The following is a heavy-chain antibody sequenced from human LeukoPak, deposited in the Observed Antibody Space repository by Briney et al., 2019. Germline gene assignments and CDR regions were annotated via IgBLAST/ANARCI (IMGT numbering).Heavy chain of an antibody. CDR2: IYHSGST. Sequence: SETLSLTCTVSGGSISSYYWSLIRQPPGKGLEWIGSIYHSGSTYYNPSLKSRVTISVDTSKNQFSLKLSSVTAADTAVYYCARAGGGTSFDYWGQGTLVTVSS. CDR3: ARAGGGTSFDY. CDR1: GGSISSYY. V-gene: IGHV4-59*08. D-gene: IGHD2-2*01. J-gene: IGHJ4*02.